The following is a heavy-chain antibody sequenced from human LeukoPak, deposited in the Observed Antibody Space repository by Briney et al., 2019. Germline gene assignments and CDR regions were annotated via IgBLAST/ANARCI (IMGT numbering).Heavy chain of an antibody. CDR1: GYTFTGYY. CDR3: ARGRSIAAANDY. V-gene: IGHV1-2*02. J-gene: IGHJ4*02. CDR2: INPDSGGT. Sequence: ASVKVSCKASGYTFTGYYLHWVRQAPGQGLEWMGWINPDSGGTNYAQKFQGRVTMTRDTSISTAYMELSRLRSDDTAVHYCARGRSIAAANDYWGQGTLVTVSS. D-gene: IGHD6-13*01.